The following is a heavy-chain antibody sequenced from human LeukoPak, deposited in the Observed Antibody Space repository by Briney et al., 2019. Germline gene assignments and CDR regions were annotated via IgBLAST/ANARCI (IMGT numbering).Heavy chain of an antibody. CDR3: AGGGYYSRLSDY. Sequence: PSETLSLTCTVSGVSISSYYWSWIRQPPGKGLEWIGYISYSGSANDNPSLKSRVTISVDTSKNQFSLKLRSVTAADTAVYYCAGGGYYSRLSDYWGQGILVTVSS. J-gene: IGHJ4*02. CDR2: ISYSGSA. D-gene: IGHD3-3*01. V-gene: IGHV4-59*01. CDR1: GVSISSYY.